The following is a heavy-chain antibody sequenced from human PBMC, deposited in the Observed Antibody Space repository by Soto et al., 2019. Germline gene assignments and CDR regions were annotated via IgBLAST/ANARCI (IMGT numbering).Heavy chain of an antibody. J-gene: IGHJ6*02. CDR1: GFPFNKFW. Sequence: GGSLRLSCAASGFPFNKFWMHWVRQTLGKGLVWVSRITEYGRNTLYADSVRGRFSVSRDNTKNTMYLQMTSLRAEDTAVYFCARVAVPSPARLSHYYFYGLDVWGHGTSVTVSS. V-gene: IGHV3-74*01. D-gene: IGHD6-6*01. CDR2: ITEYGRNT. CDR3: ARVAVPSPARLSHYYFYGLDV.